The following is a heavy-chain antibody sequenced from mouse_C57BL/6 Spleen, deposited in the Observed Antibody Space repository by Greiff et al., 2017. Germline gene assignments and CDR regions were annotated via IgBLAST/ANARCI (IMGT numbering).Heavy chain of an antibody. Sequence: VQLQQSGAELARPGASVKLSCKASGYTFTSYGISWVKQRTGQGLEWIGEIYPRSGNTYYNEKFKGKATLTADKSSSTAYMELRSLTSEDSAVYFCARYRLTTVVAPYAMDDWGQGPSVTVSS. CDR2: IYPRSGNT. CDR3: ARYRLTTVVAPYAMDD. D-gene: IGHD1-1*01. J-gene: IGHJ4*01. V-gene: IGHV1-81*01. CDR1: GYTFTSYG.